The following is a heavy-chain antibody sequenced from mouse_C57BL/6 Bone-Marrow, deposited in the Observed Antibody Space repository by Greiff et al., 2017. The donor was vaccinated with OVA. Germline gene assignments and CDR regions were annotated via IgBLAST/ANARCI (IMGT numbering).Heavy chain of an antibody. V-gene: IGHV2-5*01. J-gene: IGHJ4*01. Sequence: VQLQQSGPGLVQPSQSLSITCTVSGFSLTSYGVHWVRQSPGKGLEWLGVIWRGGSTDYNAAFMSRLSITKDNSKSQVFFKMNSLQADDTAIYYCAKRTGDYGSSSNDYAMDYWGQGTSVTVSS. CDR3: AKRTGDYGSSSNDYAMDY. D-gene: IGHD1-1*01. CDR1: GFSLTSYG. CDR2: IWRGGST.